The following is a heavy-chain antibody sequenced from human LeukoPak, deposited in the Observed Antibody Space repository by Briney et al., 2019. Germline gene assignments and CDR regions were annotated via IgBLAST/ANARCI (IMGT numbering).Heavy chain of an antibody. J-gene: IGHJ4*02. D-gene: IGHD6-13*01. Sequence: GGSLRLSCAASELTVSSNYMSWVRQAPGKGLEWVSVIYSGGSTYYADSVKGRFIISRDNSRNTLYLQMNSLRAEDTAMYHCARGGTPGYSTCLVGHWGQGTLVPGPS. V-gene: IGHV3-53*05. CDR3: ARGGTPGYSTCLVGH. CDR2: IYSGGST. CDR1: ELTVSSNY.